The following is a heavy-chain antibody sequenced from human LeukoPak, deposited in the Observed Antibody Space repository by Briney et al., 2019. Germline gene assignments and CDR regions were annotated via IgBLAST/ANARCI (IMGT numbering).Heavy chain of an antibody. Sequence: PGGSLRLSCAASGFTFDTAWMNWVRQAPGKGLEWVSAISGSGGSTYYADSVKGRFTISRDNSKNTLYLQMNSLRAEDTAVYYCANGETGTHYYYYYYMDVWGKGTTVTVSS. CDR1: GFTFDTAW. V-gene: IGHV3-23*01. J-gene: IGHJ6*03. CDR3: ANGETGTHYYYYYYMDV. CDR2: ISGSGGST. D-gene: IGHD1-7*01.